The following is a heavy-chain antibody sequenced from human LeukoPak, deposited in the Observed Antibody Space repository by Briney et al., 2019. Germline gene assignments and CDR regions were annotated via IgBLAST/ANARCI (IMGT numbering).Heavy chain of an antibody. CDR2: IYYSGST. D-gene: IGHD5-24*01. J-gene: IGHJ4*02. CDR3: AREVYGYNRAYFDY. CDR1: GGSISSSSYY. V-gene: IGHV4-39*07. Sequence: SETLSLTCTVSGGSISSSSYYWGWIRQPPGKGLEWIGSIYYSGSTYYNPSLKSRVTISVDTSKNQFSLKLSSVTAADTAVYYCAREVYGYNRAYFDYWGQGTLVTVSS.